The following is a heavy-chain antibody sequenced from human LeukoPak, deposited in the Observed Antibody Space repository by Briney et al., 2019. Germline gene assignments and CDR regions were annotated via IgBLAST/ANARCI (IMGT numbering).Heavy chain of an antibody. V-gene: IGHV3-23*01. Sequence: GGSLRLSCAASGFIFRNYAMSWVRQAPGKGLEGVSAITGSGDTTYYADSVKGRFTISRDNSKNALYVEMNTLRAEDTAVYYCAKWGDYDILTGYYVSDFWGQGTLVTVSS. J-gene: IGHJ4*02. CDR2: ITGSGDTT. D-gene: IGHD3-9*01. CDR3: AKWGDYDILTGYYVSDF. CDR1: GFIFRNYA.